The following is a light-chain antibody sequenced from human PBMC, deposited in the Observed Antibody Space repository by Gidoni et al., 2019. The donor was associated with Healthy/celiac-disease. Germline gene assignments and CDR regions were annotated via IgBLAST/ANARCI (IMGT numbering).Light chain of an antibody. Sequence: QAVLTQPSSLSASPGASASLTCTLRSGSNVGTYRIYGYQQKPGSPPQYLLRYKSDSDKQQGSGVPSRFSGSKDASAKAEILLISGLQSEDEADYYCMSWHSSAWVFGGGTKLTVL. CDR2: YKSDSDK. J-gene: IGLJ3*02. CDR3: MSWHSSAWV. V-gene: IGLV5-45*03. CDR1: SGSNVGTYR.